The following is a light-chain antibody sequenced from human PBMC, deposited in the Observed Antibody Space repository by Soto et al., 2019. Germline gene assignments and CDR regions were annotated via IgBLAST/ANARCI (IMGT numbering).Light chain of an antibody. J-gene: IGKJ1*01. CDR3: QQYNNWPPDRT. CDR2: GAS. Sequence: EIVLTQPPGTLSLSPGERATLSCRASQSVSSSYLTWYQQKPGQAPRLLIYGASTRATGIPARFSGSGSGTEFTLTISSLQSEDFAIYFCQQYNNWPPDRTFGQGTKVEIK. V-gene: IGKV3-15*01. CDR1: QSVSSSY.